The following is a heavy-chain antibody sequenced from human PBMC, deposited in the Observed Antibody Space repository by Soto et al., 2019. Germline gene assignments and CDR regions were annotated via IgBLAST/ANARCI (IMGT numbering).Heavy chain of an antibody. CDR2: ISGSGAST. J-gene: IGHJ4*02. D-gene: IGHD5-12*01. CDR1: GFTFSNYA. CDR3: AKQEILTVAPYYFDC. Sequence: PGGSLRLSCAASGFTFSNYAVNWVRQAPGEGLEWVSAISGSGASTYYADSVKGRFTISRDNSKNTLYLQMNSLRAEDTAVYYCAKQEILTVAPYYFDCWGQGTLVTVSS. V-gene: IGHV3-23*01.